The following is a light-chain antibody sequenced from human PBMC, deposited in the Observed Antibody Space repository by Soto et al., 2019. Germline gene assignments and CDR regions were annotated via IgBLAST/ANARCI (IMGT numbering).Light chain of an antibody. V-gene: IGKV4-1*01. CDR2: WAS. CDR1: QTVLYSSNNKNY. J-gene: IGKJ2*03. CDR3: QQLYSTPYS. Sequence: DIVMTQSPDSLAVSLGERATINCKSSQTVLYSSNNKNYLAWYQQKPGQPPKLLISWASTRESGVPDRFSGSVSGTDFTLTISSLQAEDGAVYYCQQLYSTPYSFVQGTKLEMK.